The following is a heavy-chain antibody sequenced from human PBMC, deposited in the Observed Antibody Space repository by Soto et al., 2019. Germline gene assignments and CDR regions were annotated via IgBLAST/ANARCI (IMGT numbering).Heavy chain of an antibody. CDR3: ARDLSAVKRFESFKYYRMDV. V-gene: IGHV1-69*06. J-gene: IGHJ6*02. CDR1: GGTFSSNP. Sequence: QVQLMQSGAEVRKPGSSVTVSCKASGGTFSSNPISWVRQAPGQGLEWMGGIIPIFATPHYARRVRDRVTLPADRSTNTAYMELTGLTSEDTAIYYCARDLSAVKRFESFKYYRMDVWGQGTTVTVS. D-gene: IGHD3-3*01. CDR2: IIPIFATP.